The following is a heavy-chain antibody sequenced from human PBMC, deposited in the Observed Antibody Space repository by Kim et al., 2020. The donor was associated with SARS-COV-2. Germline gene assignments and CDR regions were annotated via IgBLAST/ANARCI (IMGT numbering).Heavy chain of an antibody. Sequence: PSLKSRVTISVDTSKNQFSLKLSSVTAADTAVYYCASVEAPQGRYWYFDLWGRGTLVTVSS. J-gene: IGHJ2*01. CDR3: ASVEAPQGRYWYFDL. V-gene: IGHV4-59*01.